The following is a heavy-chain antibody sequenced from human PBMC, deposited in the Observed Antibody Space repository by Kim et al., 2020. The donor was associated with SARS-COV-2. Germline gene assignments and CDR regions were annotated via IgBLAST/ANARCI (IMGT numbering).Heavy chain of an antibody. CDR2: ISGSGGSK. CDR1: GFTFSSYA. CDR3: AKTPQRQWQVFPFDY. V-gene: IGHV3-23*01. Sequence: GGSLRLSCAASGFTFSSYAISWVRQAPGKGLEWVSAISGSGGSKYYADSVKGRFTISRDKSKNTLYLQMNSLRAEDTAVYYCAKTPQRQWQVFPFDYWGQGTLVTVSS. J-gene: IGHJ4*02. D-gene: IGHD6-19*01.